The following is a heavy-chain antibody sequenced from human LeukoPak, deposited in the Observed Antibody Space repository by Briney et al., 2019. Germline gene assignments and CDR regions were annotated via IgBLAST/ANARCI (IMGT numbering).Heavy chain of an antibody. CDR2: IYSSGST. V-gene: IGHV3-53*01. J-gene: IGHJ3*02. Sequence: HPGGSLRLSCAASGFTVSTNYMNWVRQAPGKGLEWVSVIYSSGSTYYADSVEGRFTISRDNSKNTLYLQMNGLRAEDTAVYYCARTKYYYDSSGYPDAFDIWGQGTMVTVSS. CDR1: GFTVSTNY. CDR3: ARTKYYYDSSGYPDAFDI. D-gene: IGHD3-22*01.